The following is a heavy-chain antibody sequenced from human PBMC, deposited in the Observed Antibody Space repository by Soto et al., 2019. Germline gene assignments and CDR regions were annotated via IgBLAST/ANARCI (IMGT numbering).Heavy chain of an antibody. Sequence: PTLVNPTQTLTLTCTFSGFSLSTSGMCVSWIRQPPGKALEWLALIDWDDDKYYSTSLKTRLTISKDTSKNQVVLTMTNMDPVDTATYYCARSEGIAAAGDPWYFDYWGQGTLVTVSS. CDR2: IDWDDDK. D-gene: IGHD6-13*01. V-gene: IGHV2-70*01. CDR1: GFSLSTSGMC. CDR3: ARSEGIAAAGDPWYFDY. J-gene: IGHJ4*02.